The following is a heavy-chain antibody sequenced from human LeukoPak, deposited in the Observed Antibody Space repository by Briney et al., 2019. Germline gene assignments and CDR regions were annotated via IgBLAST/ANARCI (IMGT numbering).Heavy chain of an antibody. CDR2: IRYAGSNK. Sequence: VGSLRLSCAPSVFTFSSFGMPWVRQAPGTGLEWVAFIRYAGSNKYYADSVKGRFTISRDNSKNPLYLQMNSLRAEDTAVYYCAKRIAAARTGYNYWGQGTLVTVSS. D-gene: IGHD6-13*01. CDR3: AKRIAAARTGYNY. J-gene: IGHJ4*02. V-gene: IGHV3-30*02. CDR1: VFTFSSFG.